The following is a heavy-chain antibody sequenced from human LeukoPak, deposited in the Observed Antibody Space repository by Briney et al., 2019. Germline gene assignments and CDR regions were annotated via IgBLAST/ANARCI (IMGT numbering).Heavy chain of an antibody. Sequence: PGGSLRLSCAASGFTFSGFSMTWVRQAPGKVLEWIGSIYYSGSTYYNPSLKSRVTISVDTSKNQFSLKLSSVTAADTAVYYCASGVGANKGRSFDYWGQGTLVTVSS. V-gene: IGHV4-38-2*01. CDR3: ASGVGANKGRSFDY. CDR1: GFTFSGFS. D-gene: IGHD1-26*01. J-gene: IGHJ4*02. CDR2: IYYSGST.